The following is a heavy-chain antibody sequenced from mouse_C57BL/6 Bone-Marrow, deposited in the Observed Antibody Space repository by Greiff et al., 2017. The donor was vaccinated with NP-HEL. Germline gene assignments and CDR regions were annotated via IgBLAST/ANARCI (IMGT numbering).Heavy chain of an antibody. CDR2: IYPRSGNT. J-gene: IGHJ3*01. V-gene: IGHV1-81*01. Sequence: VQLQQSGAELARPGASVKLSCKASGYTFTSYGISWVKQRTGQGLEWIGEIYPRSGNTYYNEKFKGKATLTADKSSSTAYMERRSLTSEDSAVYFCARPYYSNYWGWFAYWGQGTLVTVSA. CDR3: ARPYYSNYWGWFAY. D-gene: IGHD2-5*01. CDR1: GYTFTSYG.